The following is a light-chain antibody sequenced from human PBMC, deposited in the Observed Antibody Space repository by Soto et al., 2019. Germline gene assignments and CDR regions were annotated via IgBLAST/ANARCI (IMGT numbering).Light chain of an antibody. V-gene: IGKV1-5*01. CDR3: QQYSTLWT. J-gene: IGKJ1*01. CDR1: QNINTD. CDR2: HAS. Sequence: QMTQSPSTLSASVGDRVTITCRASQNINTDLAWYQQKPGKVPNLLIYHASSLVTGVPSRFSGSGSGTEFTLTISSLQPDDFAAYYCQQYSTLWTVGQGTKVDIK.